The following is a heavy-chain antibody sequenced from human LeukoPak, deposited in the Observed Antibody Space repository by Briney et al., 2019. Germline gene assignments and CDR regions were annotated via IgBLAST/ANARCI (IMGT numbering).Heavy chain of an antibody. Sequence: GASVKVSSKASGYAFTSYGISWVRQAPGQGLEWMGWISAYNGNTNYAQKLQGRVTMTTDTSTSTAYMELRSLRSDDTAVYYCARDFVPSFRYDSSGQGAFDIWGQGTMVTVSS. J-gene: IGHJ3*02. D-gene: IGHD3-22*01. CDR3: ARDFVPSFRYDSSGQGAFDI. V-gene: IGHV1-18*01. CDR2: ISAYNGNT. CDR1: GYAFTSYG.